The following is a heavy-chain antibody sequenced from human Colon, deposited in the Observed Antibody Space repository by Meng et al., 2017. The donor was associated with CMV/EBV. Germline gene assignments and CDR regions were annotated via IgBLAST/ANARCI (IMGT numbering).Heavy chain of an antibody. V-gene: IGHV3-23*01. D-gene: IGHD5/OR15-5a*01. J-gene: IGHJ6*02. CDR1: GFTFDRYP. Sequence: GRSLRLSCVGSGFTFDRYPISWVRQVPGKGLEGGSSVGDRRGSTWYAESVRGRFPNSKDTSGNTVYLQMNSLRAEDTAIYYCAKELSTANSQPYYCGFDVWGQGTTVTVSS. CDR2: VGDRRGST. CDR3: AKELSTANSQPYYCGFDV.